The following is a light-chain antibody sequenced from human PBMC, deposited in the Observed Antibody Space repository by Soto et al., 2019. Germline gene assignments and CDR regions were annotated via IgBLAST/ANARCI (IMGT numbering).Light chain of an antibody. CDR1: SSNTGADYD. Sequence: QSVLTQPPSVSGAPGQRVTISCTGSSSNTGADYDVHWYQHLPGSAPKLLIYDNNIRPSGVPDRFSGSKSGTSASLAITGLQAEDEGDYYCQSSDSSLSNLVVFGGGTKLTVL. CDR3: QSSDSSLSNLVV. J-gene: IGLJ2*01. V-gene: IGLV1-40*01. CDR2: DNN.